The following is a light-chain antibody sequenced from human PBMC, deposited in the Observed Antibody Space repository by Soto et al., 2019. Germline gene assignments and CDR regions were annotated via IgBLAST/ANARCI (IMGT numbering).Light chain of an antibody. CDR3: QQYGSPWT. J-gene: IGKJ1*01. CDR1: QSVSRSY. CDR2: GAS. Sequence: EIVSTKSPGTLSLSPGERATLSCRASQSVSRSYLAWYQQKTGQAPRLLIYGASSRATGIPDRFSGSGSGTDFTLTISRLEPEDFAVYYCQQYGSPWTCGQGTKVEIK. V-gene: IGKV3-20*01.